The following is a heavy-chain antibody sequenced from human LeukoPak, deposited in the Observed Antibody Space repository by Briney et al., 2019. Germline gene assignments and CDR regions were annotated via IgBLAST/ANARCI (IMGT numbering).Heavy chain of an antibody. V-gene: IGHV3-13*01. CDR3: AKGNSQETLCY. CDR1: GFTFSSYD. J-gene: IGHJ4*02. CDR2: IGTAGDT. D-gene: IGHD4-23*01. Sequence: GGSLRLSCAASGFTFSSYDMHWVRQATGKGLEWVSAIGTAGDTYYPDSVKGRFTISRDNSKNTLYLQMNSLRAEDTAVYYCAKGNSQETLCYWGQGTLVTVSS.